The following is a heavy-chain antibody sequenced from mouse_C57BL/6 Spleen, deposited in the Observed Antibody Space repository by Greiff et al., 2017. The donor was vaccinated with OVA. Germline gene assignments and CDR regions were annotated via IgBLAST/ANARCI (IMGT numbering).Heavy chain of an antibody. D-gene: IGHD2-1*01. Sequence: QVQLQQPGAELVKPGASVKLSCKASGYTFTSYWMQWVKQRPGQGLEWIGEIDPSDSYTNYNQKFKGKATLTVDTSSSTAYMQLSSLTSEDSAVYYCARSPYGNFDYWGQGTTLTVSS. J-gene: IGHJ2*01. CDR2: IDPSDSYT. V-gene: IGHV1-50*01. CDR1: GYTFTSYW. CDR3: ARSPYGNFDY.